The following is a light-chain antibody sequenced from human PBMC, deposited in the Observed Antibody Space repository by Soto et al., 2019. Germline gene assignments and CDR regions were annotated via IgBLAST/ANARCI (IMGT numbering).Light chain of an antibody. CDR3: RTWDNSLSAGV. CDR2: DNN. Sequence: QSVLTQPPSVSAAPGPKVTISCSGSSSNIGNNYVSWYQQLPGTAPKLLIYDNNKRPSGIPDRFSGSKSGTSATLGITGLQTGDEADYYCRTWDNSLSAGVFGGGTKLTVL. J-gene: IGLJ2*01. CDR1: SSNIGNNY. V-gene: IGLV1-51*01.